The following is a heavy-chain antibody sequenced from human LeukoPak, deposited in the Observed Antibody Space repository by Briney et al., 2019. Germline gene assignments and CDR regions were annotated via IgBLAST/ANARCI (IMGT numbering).Heavy chain of an antibody. J-gene: IGHJ4*02. Sequence: GGSLRLSCAASGFTFSDYYMSWIRQAPGKGLEWVSYISSSGSTIYYADSVKGRFTISRDNAKNSLYLQMNSLRAEDTAVYYCARGPDNDILTGLDFDYWGQGTLVTVSS. V-gene: IGHV3-11*01. D-gene: IGHD3-9*01. CDR3: ARGPDNDILTGLDFDY. CDR1: GFTFSDYY. CDR2: ISSSGSTI.